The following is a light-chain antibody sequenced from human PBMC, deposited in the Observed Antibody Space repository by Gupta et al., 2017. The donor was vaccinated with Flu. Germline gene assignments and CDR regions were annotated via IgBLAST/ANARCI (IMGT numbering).Light chain of an antibody. J-gene: IGLJ1*01. CDR3: NSRDSSGDQYV. V-gene: IGLV3-19*01. CDR2: DYN. CDR1: SLRKYY. Sequence: SSGLTQDPAVSVALGQTVRITCQGDSLRKYYASWYQQKPGQAPVLVTYDYNIRPSGIPDRFSASRSGDTASLTITGAQAEDEADYYCNSRDSSGDQYVFGTGTTVTVL.